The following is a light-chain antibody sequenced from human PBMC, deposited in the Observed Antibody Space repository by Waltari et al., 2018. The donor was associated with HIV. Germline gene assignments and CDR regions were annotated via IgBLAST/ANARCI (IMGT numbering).Light chain of an antibody. CDR3: SSYTSSSTKV. CDR1: SSDIDGYNY. J-gene: IGLJ2*01. V-gene: IGLV2-14*03. CDR2: DDS. Sequence: ALTQPASVSGSPGQSITLSCTGTSSDIDGYNYVSWYQQHPGKAPKLMIYDDSNRPSGLSNRFSGSKSGNTASLTISGLQAEDEADYYCSSYTSSSTKVFGGGTKLTVL.